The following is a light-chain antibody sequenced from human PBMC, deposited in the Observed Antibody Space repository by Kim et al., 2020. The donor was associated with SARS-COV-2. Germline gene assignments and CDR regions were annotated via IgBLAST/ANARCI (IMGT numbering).Light chain of an antibody. J-gene: IGLJ2*01. Sequence: QSALTQPASVSGSPGQSITISCTGTSSDVGGYNYVSWYQQHPGKAPKLIIYDVSNRPSGVSNRFSGSKSGNTASLTISGLQAEDEADYYCSSYTNKKTLPFGGGTQLTVL. CDR2: DVS. CDR1: SSDVGGYNY. V-gene: IGLV2-14*03. CDR3: SSYTNKKTLP.